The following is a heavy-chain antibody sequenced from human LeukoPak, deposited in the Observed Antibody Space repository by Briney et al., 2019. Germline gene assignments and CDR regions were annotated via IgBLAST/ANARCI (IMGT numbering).Heavy chain of an antibody. Sequence: GGSLRLSCVASGFTFSDYGMNWVRQAPGKGLEWVSHISSISSTIKYGDSVKGRFTISRDNAKNSLYLQMNSLRAEDTAVYYCARVYYDYVWGSYRYYYYYMDVWGKGTTVTISS. V-gene: IGHV3-48*01. J-gene: IGHJ6*03. D-gene: IGHD3-16*02. CDR1: GFTFSDYG. CDR3: ARVYYDYVWGSYRYYYYYMDV. CDR2: ISSISSTI.